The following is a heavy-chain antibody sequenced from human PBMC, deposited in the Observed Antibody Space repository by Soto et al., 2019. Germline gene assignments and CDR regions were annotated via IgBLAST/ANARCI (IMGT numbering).Heavy chain of an antibody. D-gene: IGHD1-1*01. CDR1: GFTFSNYA. CDR3: ARDVKDTKYKGMEV. J-gene: IGHJ6*02. Sequence: QPGGSLRLSCAAAGFTFSNYAIHWVRQAPGKGLEWVALISYDGSNKYYADSVKGRFTISRDNSNNTLCLQMNSLRAEDTAVYYCARDVKDTKYKGMEVCGQGPTGTVSS. CDR2: ISYDGSNK. V-gene: IGHV3-30-3*01.